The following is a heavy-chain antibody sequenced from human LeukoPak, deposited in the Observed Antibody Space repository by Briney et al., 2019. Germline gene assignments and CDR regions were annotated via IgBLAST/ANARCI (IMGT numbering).Heavy chain of an antibody. D-gene: IGHD3-22*01. V-gene: IGHV1-69*05. CDR3: ARGESYTSSGYYY. CDR1: GGTFSNYA. CDR2: FMPIFGTA. Sequence: SVKVSCKASGGTFSNYAISWVRQAPGQGLEWMGRFMPIFGTANHAQKFQGGVTITTDESTTTAYMELSSLKSEDTAVYYCARGESYTSSGYYYWGQGTLVTVSS. J-gene: IGHJ4*02.